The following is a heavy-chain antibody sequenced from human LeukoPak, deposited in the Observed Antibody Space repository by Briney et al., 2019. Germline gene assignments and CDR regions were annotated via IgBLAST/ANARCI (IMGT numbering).Heavy chain of an antibody. V-gene: IGHV3-30*02. J-gene: IGHJ4*02. CDR2: IRYDGSNK. D-gene: IGHD1-26*01. CDR1: GFTFSSYG. Sequence: GGSLRLSCAASGFTFSSYGMHWVRQAPGKGLEWVAFIRYDGSNKYYADSVKGRFTISRDNSKNTLYLQMNSLRAGDTAVYYCAKGLRKLIVGSTEYYFDYWGQGTLVTVSS. CDR3: AKGLRKLIVGSTEYYFDY.